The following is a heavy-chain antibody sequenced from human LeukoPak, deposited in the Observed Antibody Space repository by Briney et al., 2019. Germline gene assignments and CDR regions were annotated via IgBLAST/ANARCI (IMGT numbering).Heavy chain of an antibody. J-gene: IGHJ4*02. CDR1: GGSISSGSYY. CDR3: ARGRRWPIPRKAAGLNYGDLTTRGATVSCYFDY. CDR2: IYTSGST. Sequence: SETLSLTCTVSGGSISSGSYYWSWIRQPAGKGLEWIGRIYTSGSTNYNPSLKSRVTISVDTSKNQFSLKLSSVTAADTAVYYCARGRRWPIPRKAAGLNYGDLTTRGATVSCYFDYWGQGTLVTVSS. V-gene: IGHV4-61*02. D-gene: IGHD1-26*01.